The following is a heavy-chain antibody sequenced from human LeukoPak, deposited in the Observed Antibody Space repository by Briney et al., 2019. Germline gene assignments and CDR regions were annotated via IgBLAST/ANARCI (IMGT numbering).Heavy chain of an antibody. Sequence: ASVKVSCKASGGTFSSYAISWVRQAPGQGLEWMGGIIPIFGTANYAQKFQGRVTITTDESTSTAYMELSSLRSEDTAVYYCATGYCSSTGCYTYYYYYYMDVWGKGTTVTVSS. CDR2: IIPIFGTA. D-gene: IGHD2-2*02. V-gene: IGHV1-69*05. J-gene: IGHJ6*03. CDR3: ATGYCSSTGCYTYYYYYYMDV. CDR1: GGTFSSYA.